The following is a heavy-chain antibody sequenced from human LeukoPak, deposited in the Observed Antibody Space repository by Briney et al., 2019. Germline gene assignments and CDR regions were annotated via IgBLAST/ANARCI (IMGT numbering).Heavy chain of an antibody. V-gene: IGHV3-48*02. CDR3: ARGTHSSGWYRYNWFDP. J-gene: IGHJ5*02. Sequence: GGSLRLSCAASGFTLSTSGMYWVRQAPGKGLEWVSYISSSRTTIHYADSVKGRFTISRDNAKNSLYLQMNSLRDDDTAVYYCARGTHSSGWYRYNWFDPWGQGTLVTVSS. CDR2: ISSSRTTI. D-gene: IGHD6-19*01. CDR1: GFTLSTSG.